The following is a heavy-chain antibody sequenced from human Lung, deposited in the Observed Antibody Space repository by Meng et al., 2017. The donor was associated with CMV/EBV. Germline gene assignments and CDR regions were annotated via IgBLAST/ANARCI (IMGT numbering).Heavy chain of an antibody. J-gene: IGHJ3*02. Sequence: GESLKISCAASGFTFSGSAMHWVRQASGKGLEWVGRIRSKANSYATAYAASVKGRFTISRDDSKNTAYLQMNSLKTEDTAVYYCTRPFYCSSTSCYKFRAFDIXGQRXMVTVSS. CDR3: TRPFYCSSTSCYKFRAFDI. D-gene: IGHD2-2*02. CDR1: GFTFSGSA. V-gene: IGHV3-73*01. CDR2: IRSKANSYAT.